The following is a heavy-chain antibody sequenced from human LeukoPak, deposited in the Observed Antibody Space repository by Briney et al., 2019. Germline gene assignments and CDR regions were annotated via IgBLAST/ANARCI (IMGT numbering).Heavy chain of an antibody. CDR1: GASVASNIAA. CDR3: ARVAYAVAVV. V-gene: IGHV6-1*01. Sequence: SQTLSPTCPTSGASVASNIAAWSWVRQSPSRGLEWLGRTYYRSKWKNDYAESVKSRINISPDTSKNQFSLQLNSVTPEDTAVYYCARVAYAVAVVWGQGTPVTVSS. CDR2: TYYRSKWKN. D-gene: IGHD2-2*01. J-gene: IGHJ4*02.